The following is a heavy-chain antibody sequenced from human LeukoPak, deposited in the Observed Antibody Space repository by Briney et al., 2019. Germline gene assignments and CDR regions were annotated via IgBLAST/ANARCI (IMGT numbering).Heavy chain of an antibody. CDR3: ARGTYSGYDQVFDY. J-gene: IGHJ4*02. D-gene: IGHD5-12*01. V-gene: IGHV4-31*03. Sequence: SETLSLTCTVSGGSISSGGYYWSWIRQHPGKGLEWIGYIYYSGSTYYNPSLKSRVTISVDTSKNQFSLKLSSVTAADMAVYYCARGTYSGYDQVFDYWGQGTLVTVSS. CDR1: GGSISSGGYY. CDR2: IYYSGST.